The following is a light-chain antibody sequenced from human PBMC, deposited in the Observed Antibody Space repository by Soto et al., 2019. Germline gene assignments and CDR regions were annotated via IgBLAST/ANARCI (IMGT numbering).Light chain of an antibody. CDR1: SNDVGTYNL. V-gene: IGLV2-23*01. CDR2: EGT. Sequence: QSAVTQPASVSGSPGQSITISCTGTSNDVGTYNLVSWYQQHPGKAPKLMIYEGTKRPSGVSHRFSGSKSGNTASLTISGLQSEDEADYYCAAWDDSLNGRVFGGGTKLTVL. J-gene: IGLJ3*02. CDR3: AAWDDSLNGRV.